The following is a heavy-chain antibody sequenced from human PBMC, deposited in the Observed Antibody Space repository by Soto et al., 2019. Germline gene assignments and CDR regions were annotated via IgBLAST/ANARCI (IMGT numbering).Heavy chain of an antibody. D-gene: IGHD3-22*01. CDR2: IHYSGST. V-gene: IGHV4-39*01. J-gene: IGHJ4*02. Sequence: QLQLQESGPGLVKPSETLSLTCTVSGDSVTISDYYWGWIRQPPGKGLEWIGSIHYSGSTYYNPSLKSRVTISGHTSKKQFSLKLTSVTAADAAVYYCAAHDSGGYYAEYWGQGTLVTVSA. CDR3: AAHDSGGYYAEY. CDR1: GDSVTISDYY.